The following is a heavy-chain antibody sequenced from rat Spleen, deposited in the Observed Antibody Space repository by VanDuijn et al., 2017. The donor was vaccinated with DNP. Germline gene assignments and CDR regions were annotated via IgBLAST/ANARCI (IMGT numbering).Heavy chain of an antibody. Sequence: EVQLVESGGGLVQPGRSLKLSCAASGFTFSDYAMAWVRQAPKKGLEWVATISDDGTRTYYRDSVRGRFTISRDNAKSTLFLQMDSLRSEDTATYYCTSLIITPGDYWGQGVMVTVSS. V-gene: IGHV5-7*01. D-gene: IGHD1-10*01. CDR2: ISDDGTRT. CDR1: GFTFSDYA. J-gene: IGHJ2*01. CDR3: TSLIITPGDY.